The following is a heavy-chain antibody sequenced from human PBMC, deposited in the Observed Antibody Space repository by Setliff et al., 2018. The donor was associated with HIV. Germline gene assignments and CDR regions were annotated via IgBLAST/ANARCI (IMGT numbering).Heavy chain of an antibody. D-gene: IGHD1-7*01. CDR2: INHSGST. CDR1: GGSFSDYY. Sequence: SETLSLTCAVYGGSFSDYYWSWIRQPPGKGLEWIGEINHSGSTNYNPSLKRRVTISVDTSKNQFSLKLNSVTAADTAVYYCARVRLELRQYWFDSWGQGSTVTV. J-gene: IGHJ5*01. V-gene: IGHV4-34*01. CDR3: ARVRLELRQYWFDS.